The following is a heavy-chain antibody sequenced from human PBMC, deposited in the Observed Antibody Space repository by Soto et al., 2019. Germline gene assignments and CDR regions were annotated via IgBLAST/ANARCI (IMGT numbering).Heavy chain of an antibody. V-gene: IGHV3-21*01. CDR3: ARVGRRTTKNREVGVYYYYYMDV. D-gene: IGHD2-8*01. CDR2: ISSSSSYI. J-gene: IGHJ6*03. CDR1: GFTFSSYS. Sequence: LSLTCAASGFTFSSYSMNWVRQAPGKGLEWVSSISSSSSYIYYADSVKGRFTISRDNAKNSLYLQMNSLRAEDTAVYYCARVGRRTTKNREVGVYYYYYMDVWGKGTTVTVSS.